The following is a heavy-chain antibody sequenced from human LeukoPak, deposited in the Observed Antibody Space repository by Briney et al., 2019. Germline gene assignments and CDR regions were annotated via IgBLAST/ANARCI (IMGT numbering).Heavy chain of an antibody. J-gene: IGHJ4*02. V-gene: IGHV4-38-2*02. CDR1: GYSISSGYY. Sequence: SETLSLTCTVSGYSISSGYYWGWIRQPPGKGLEWIGSIYHSGSTYYNPSLKSRVTIPVDTSKNQFSLKLSSVTAADTAVYYCASQSRTALYYFDYWGQGTLVTVSS. CDR2: IYHSGST. CDR3: ASQSRTALYYFDY. D-gene: IGHD2-21*02.